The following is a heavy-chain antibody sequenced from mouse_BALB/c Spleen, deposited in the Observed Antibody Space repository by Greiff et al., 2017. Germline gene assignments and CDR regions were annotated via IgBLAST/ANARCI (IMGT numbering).Heavy chain of an antibody. D-gene: IGHD2-12*01. CDR1: GFNFKDTY. J-gene: IGHJ1*01. CDR2: IDPANGNT. Sequence: VQLQQSGAELVKPGASVKLSCTASGFNFKDTYMHWVKQRPEQGLEWIGRIDPANGNTKYDPKFQGKATITADTSSNTAYLQLSSLTSEDTAVYYCARGTIDWYIDDWGEGTTVTVSS. CDR3: ARGTIDWYIDD. V-gene: IGHV14-3*02.